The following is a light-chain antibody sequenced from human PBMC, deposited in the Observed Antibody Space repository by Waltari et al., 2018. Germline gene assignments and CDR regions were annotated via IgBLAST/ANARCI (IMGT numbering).Light chain of an antibody. J-gene: IGKJ5*01. V-gene: IGKV3-11*01. Sequence: EIVLTQSPATLSLSPGERATLSCRASQSVRVYLAWYQQRPGHAPRLLIFDASNRATGIPARFSGSGSGTDFTLTISSLEPEDFAVYYCQQRYIWPPITFGQGTRLDIK. CDR3: QQRYIWPPIT. CDR2: DAS. CDR1: QSVRVY.